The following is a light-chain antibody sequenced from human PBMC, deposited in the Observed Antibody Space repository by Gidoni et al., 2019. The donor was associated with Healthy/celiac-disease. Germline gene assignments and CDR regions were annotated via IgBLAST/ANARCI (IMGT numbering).Light chain of an antibody. CDR3: QQYGSSPLT. CDR2: GAS. V-gene: IGKV3-20*01. CDR1: QSVISSY. Sequence: EIGLTQSPGTLSLSPGERATLSCRASQSVISSYLAWYQQKPGQAPRLLIDGASSRATGIPDRFSGSGSGTAFTLTISRLEPEDFAVYYCQQYGSSPLTFSGGTKVEIK. J-gene: IGKJ4*01.